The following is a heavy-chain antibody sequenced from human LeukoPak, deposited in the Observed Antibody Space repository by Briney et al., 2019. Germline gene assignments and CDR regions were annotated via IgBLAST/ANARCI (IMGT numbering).Heavy chain of an antibody. D-gene: IGHD6-13*01. CDR3: ARRPRVEFSSSWQWFDP. CDR2: ISAYNGNT. Sequence: ASVKVSCKASGYTFTSYGISWVRQAPGQALEWMGWISAYNGNTNYAQKLQGRVTMTTDTSTSTAYMELRSLRSDDTAVYYCARRPRVEFSSSWQWFDPWGQGTLVTVSS. CDR1: GYTFTSYG. J-gene: IGHJ5*02. V-gene: IGHV1-18*01.